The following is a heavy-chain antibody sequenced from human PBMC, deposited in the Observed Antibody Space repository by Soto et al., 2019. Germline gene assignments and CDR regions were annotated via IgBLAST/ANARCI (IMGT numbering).Heavy chain of an antibody. V-gene: IGHV4-61*03. CDR3: ARGAGFSYASTWFDI. CDR2: LYYTGST. D-gene: IGHD5-18*01. CDR1: GASISGGTYY. Sequence: PSETLSLTCTVSGASISGGTYYWTWIRQAPGKGLEWVGHLYYTGSTNYNPALNDRVTISVDTSKNHFSLQLTSVAAADTAVYYCARGAGFSYASTWFDIWGQGTLVTVS. J-gene: IGHJ5*02.